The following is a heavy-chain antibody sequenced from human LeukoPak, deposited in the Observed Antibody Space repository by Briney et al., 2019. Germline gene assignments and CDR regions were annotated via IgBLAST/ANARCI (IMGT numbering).Heavy chain of an antibody. Sequence: PGGSLRLSCAASGFTFSSAPMSWVRQAPGKGLEWVSVIGGSGGNTNYADSAKGRFTISRDNSKNTVSLQMNSLRAEDTAVFYCARAYYYDSNGYYSAMGYYFDYWGQGTLVTVSS. D-gene: IGHD3-22*01. J-gene: IGHJ4*02. CDR1: GFTFSSAP. V-gene: IGHV3-23*01. CDR2: IGGSGGNT. CDR3: ARAYYYDSNGYYSAMGYYFDY.